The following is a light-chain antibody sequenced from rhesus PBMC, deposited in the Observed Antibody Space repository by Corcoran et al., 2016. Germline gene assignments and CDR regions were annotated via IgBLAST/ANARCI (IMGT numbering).Light chain of an antibody. Sequence: DIQMTQSPSSLSASVGDRVTITCRASQGITNDLAWYQQKPGETPKLLLYEASSLQSGIPSRFSGSGSGTEFTLTIRSLQSEDFATYDCRHYYSTPRTFGQGTKVEIK. CDR3: RHYYSTPRT. CDR1: QGITND. CDR2: EAS. J-gene: IGKJ1*01. V-gene: IGKV1S17*01.